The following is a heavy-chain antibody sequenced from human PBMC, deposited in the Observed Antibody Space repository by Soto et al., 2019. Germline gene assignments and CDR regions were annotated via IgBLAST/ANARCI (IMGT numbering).Heavy chain of an antibody. CDR1: GFSLSTSGVG. D-gene: IGHD3-10*01. CDR2: IYWDDDK. CDR3: AHRHGSGSINYYFDY. V-gene: IGHV2-5*02. J-gene: IGHJ4*02. Sequence: QITLKESGPTLVKPTQTLTLTCTFSGFSLSTSGVGVGWIRQPPGKALEWLALIYWDDDKRYSPSLKSRLTIXXDXSRXQVVLTMTNMDPVDTATYYCAHRHGSGSINYYFDYWGQGTLVTVSS.